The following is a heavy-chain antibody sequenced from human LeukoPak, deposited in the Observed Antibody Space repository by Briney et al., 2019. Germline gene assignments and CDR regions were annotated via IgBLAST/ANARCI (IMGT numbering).Heavy chain of an antibody. CDR2: ISGYNGNT. Sequence: ASVRVSFKASGYTFTSYGISWVRQAPGQGLEWMGWISGYNGNTKYAQKLQGRVTMTTDTSTNTASMELRSLRSDDTAVYYCATFNLRSSGYYSDYWGQGTLVTVSS. J-gene: IGHJ4*02. CDR3: ATFNLRSSGYYSDY. CDR1: GYTFTSYG. V-gene: IGHV1-18*01. D-gene: IGHD3-22*01.